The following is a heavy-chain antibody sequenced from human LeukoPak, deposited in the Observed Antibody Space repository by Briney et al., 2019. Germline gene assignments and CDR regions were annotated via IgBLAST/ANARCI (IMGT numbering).Heavy chain of an antibody. CDR3: ARHWYYDFWSGPTNNWFDP. D-gene: IGHD3-3*01. J-gene: IGHJ5*02. CDR1: GGSISSYY. V-gene: IGHV4-59*08. Sequence: SETLSLTCTVSGGSISSYYWSWIRQPPGKGLEWIGYIYYSGSTNYNPSLKSRVTISVDTSKNQFSLKLSSVTAADTAVYYCARHWYYDFWSGPTNNWFDPWGQGTLVTVSS. CDR2: IYYSGST.